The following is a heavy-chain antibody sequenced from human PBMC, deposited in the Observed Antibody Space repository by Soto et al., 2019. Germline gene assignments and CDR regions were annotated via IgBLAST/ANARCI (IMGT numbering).Heavy chain of an antibody. V-gene: IGHV4-59*08. CDR2: IYYSGST. Sequence: PSETLSLTCTVSGGSISSYYWSWIRQPQGKGMEWIGYIYYSGSTNYNPSLKSRVTISVDTSKNQFSLKLSSVTAADTAVYYCARAARSTIDYWGQGTLVTVSS. CDR3: ARAARSTIDY. J-gene: IGHJ4*02. D-gene: IGHD6-25*01. CDR1: GGSISSYY.